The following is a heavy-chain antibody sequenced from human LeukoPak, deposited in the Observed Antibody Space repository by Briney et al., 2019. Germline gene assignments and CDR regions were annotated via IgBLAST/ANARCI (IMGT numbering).Heavy chain of an antibody. V-gene: IGHV1-8*02. CDR2: MHPKSGNT. Sequence: ASVKASCKASGYTFTSYYMHWVRQAPGQGLEWMGWMHPKSGNTGYAQKFQGRVTMTRNTSTSTAYMELSNLRSEDTAVYYCARGYGDFFHDYYYMDVWGTGTTVTISS. J-gene: IGHJ6*03. CDR3: ARGYGDFFHDYYYMDV. D-gene: IGHD4-17*01. CDR1: GYTFTSYY.